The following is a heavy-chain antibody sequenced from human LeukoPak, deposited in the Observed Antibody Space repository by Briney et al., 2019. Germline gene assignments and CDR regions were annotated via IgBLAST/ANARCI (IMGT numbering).Heavy chain of an antibody. D-gene: IGHD2-21*02. Sequence: ASVKVSCKASGYTFTDYYMHWVRQAPGQGLEWMGWINPNSGGSNYAQKFQGRVTMTGDTSISTVYMELSRLRSDDTVVYYCAREGGLGYCGGDCPFQHWGQGTLVTVSS. V-gene: IGHV1-2*02. J-gene: IGHJ1*01. CDR3: AREGGLGYCGGDCPFQH. CDR2: INPNSGGS. CDR1: GYTFTDYY.